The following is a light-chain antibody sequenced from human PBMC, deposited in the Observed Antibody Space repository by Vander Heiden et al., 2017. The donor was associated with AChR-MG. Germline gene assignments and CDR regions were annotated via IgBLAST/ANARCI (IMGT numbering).Light chain of an antibody. CDR2: EVS. V-gene: IGLV2-14*01. J-gene: IGLJ3*02. CDR3: SSYTRSNTCV. CDR1: SSDVGGYNY. Sequence: QSALTQPASVSGSPGQSITISCTGTSSDVGGYNYVSWSQPPPGRAPKLIISEVSNRPSEISSRFSGSKSGNTDSLTISGRQSEDEAYYYFSSYTRSNTCVFGGGTKLTVL.